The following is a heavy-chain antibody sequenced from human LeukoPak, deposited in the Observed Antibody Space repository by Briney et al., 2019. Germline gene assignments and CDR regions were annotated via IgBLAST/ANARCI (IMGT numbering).Heavy chain of an antibody. D-gene: IGHD4-17*01. Sequence: ASVKVSCKASGYTFTGYYMHWVRQAPGQGLEWMGWINPNSGGTNYAQKFQGRVTMTRDTSISTAYMELSRLRSDDTAVYYCARLARGYYDYGDYGRWCFDYWGQGTLVTVSS. CDR3: ARLARGYYDYGDYGRWCFDY. J-gene: IGHJ4*02. CDR1: GYTFTGYY. V-gene: IGHV1-2*02. CDR2: INPNSGGT.